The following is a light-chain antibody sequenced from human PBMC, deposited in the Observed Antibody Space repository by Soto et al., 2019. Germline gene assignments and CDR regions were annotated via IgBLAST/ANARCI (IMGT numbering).Light chain of an antibody. CDR1: QSISSY. V-gene: IGKV1-39*01. Sequence: DIQMTQSPSSLSASVGDRVTITCRASQSISSYLYWYQQKPGKAPKLLIYAASSLQSGVPSRFSGSGSGTDFTLTISSLQPEDFATYYCQQNYSTPRAFGQGTKVEIK. J-gene: IGKJ1*01. CDR2: AAS. CDR3: QQNYSTPRA.